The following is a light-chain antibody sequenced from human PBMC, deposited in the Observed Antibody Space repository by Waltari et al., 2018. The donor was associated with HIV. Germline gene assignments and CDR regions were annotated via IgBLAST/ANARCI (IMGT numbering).Light chain of an antibody. CDR1: SGSVTSSYY. CDR3: LLYMGSGVWV. V-gene: IGLV8-61*01. J-gene: IGLJ3*02. Sequence: QTVVTQEPSFSVSPGGTVTLTCGLSSGSVTSSYYPSWNQQPPGQAPRTLITNTNTPFSGVPDRFSGSILGNRAALTITGAQADDESAYYCLLYMGSGVWVFGGGTKLTVL. CDR2: NTN.